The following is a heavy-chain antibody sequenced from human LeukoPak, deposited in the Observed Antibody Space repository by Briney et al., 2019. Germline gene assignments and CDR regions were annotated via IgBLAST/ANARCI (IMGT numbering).Heavy chain of an antibody. CDR3: ARDEVKLVPAAIGGYFDY. Sequence: GGSLRLSCAASGFTFSSYAMHWVRQAPGKGLEWVAGISYDGSNKYYADSVKGRFTISRDNSKNTLYLQMNSLRAEDTVVYYCARDEVKLVPAAIGGYFDYWGQGTLVTVSS. CDR2: ISYDGSNK. J-gene: IGHJ4*02. V-gene: IGHV3-30*04. D-gene: IGHD2-2*01. CDR1: GFTFSSYA.